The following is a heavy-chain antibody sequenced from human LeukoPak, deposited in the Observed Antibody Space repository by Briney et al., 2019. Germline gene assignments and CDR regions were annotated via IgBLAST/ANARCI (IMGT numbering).Heavy chain of an antibody. CDR1: GGSFSGFY. CDR3: ARLNLLGYCTNDICPGGGVPFDY. CDR2: VNDDGTT. J-gene: IGHJ4*02. V-gene: IGHV4-34*01. Sequence: SETLSLTCAVSGGSFSGFYWTWVRQSPGKGLVWIGEVNDDGTTNYNPSLKTRVTISVDTSKNQFSLKLTSVTAADTAVYYCARLNLLGYCTNDICPGGGVPFDYWGQGTLVTVSS. D-gene: IGHD2-8*01.